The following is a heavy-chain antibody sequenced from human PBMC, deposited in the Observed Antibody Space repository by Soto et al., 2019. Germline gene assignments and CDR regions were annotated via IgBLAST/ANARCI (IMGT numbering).Heavy chain of an antibody. CDR3: ARTVTVNYYYYGMDV. CDR1: GFTFSSYG. Sequence: QVQLVESGGGVVQPGRSLRLSCAASGFTFSSYGMHWVRQAPGKGLEWVAVIWYDGSNKYYADSVKGRFTISRDNSKNTLYLQMNSLRAEDTAVYYCARTVTVNYYYYGMDVWGLGTTVTVSS. V-gene: IGHV3-33*01. CDR2: IWYDGSNK. D-gene: IGHD4-17*01. J-gene: IGHJ6*02.